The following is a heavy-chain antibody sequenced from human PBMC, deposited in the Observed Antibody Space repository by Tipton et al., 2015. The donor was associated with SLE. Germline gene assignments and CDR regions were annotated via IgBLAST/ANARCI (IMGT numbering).Heavy chain of an antibody. D-gene: IGHD1-26*01. CDR1: GGSISSYY. Sequence: TLSLTCTVSGGSISSYYWSWIRQPAGKGLEWIGRIYNSGSTNHNPSLKSRDTMSVDTSKNQFSLKLSSVTAADTAVYYCARDPGGATAEYFQHWGKGTLVTVSS. V-gene: IGHV4-4*07. CDR3: ARDPGGATAEYFQH. J-gene: IGHJ1*01. CDR2: IYNSGST.